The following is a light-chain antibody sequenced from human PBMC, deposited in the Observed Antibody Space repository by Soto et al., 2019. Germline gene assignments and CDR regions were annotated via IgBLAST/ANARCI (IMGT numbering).Light chain of an antibody. J-gene: IGKJ2*01. Sequence: EIVLTQSPGTLSLSPGERATLSCRASQSVSSSYLAWYQQKPAQAPRLLIYGASSRATGLADRFSGSGSGTDFTLTISRLEPEDFAVYYCQQYGSSPMYTFGQGTKLEIK. CDR1: QSVSSSY. V-gene: IGKV3-20*01. CDR3: QQYGSSPMYT. CDR2: GAS.